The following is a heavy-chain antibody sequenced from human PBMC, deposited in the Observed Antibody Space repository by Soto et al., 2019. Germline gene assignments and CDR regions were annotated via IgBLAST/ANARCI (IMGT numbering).Heavy chain of an antibody. CDR1: GFTFSSYA. CDR2: ISYDGSNK. D-gene: IGHD2-15*01. CDR3: AREGSWYQIDYYYYGMDV. V-gene: IGHV3-30-3*01. J-gene: IGHJ6*02. Sequence: PGGSLRLSCAASGFTFSSYAMHWVRQAPGKGLEWVAVISYDGSNKYYADSVKGRFTISRDNSKNTLYLQMNSLRAEDTAVYYCAREGSWYQIDYYYYGMDVWGQGTTVTVSS.